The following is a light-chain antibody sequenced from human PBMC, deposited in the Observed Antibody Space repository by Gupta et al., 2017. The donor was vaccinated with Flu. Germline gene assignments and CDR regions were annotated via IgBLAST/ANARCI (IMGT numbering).Light chain of an antibody. V-gene: IGLV3-21*02. Sequence: SYVLTQPPPVSVAPGQTARITCGGNNIGVKSVHWYQQKPGQAPVLVVYDENDRPSGIPERFSGSNSGNTATLTISRAAAGDEADYYCQVWDTSNDQRVFGGGTKLTVL. J-gene: IGLJ3*02. CDR2: DEN. CDR3: QVWDTSNDQRV. CDR1: NIGVKS.